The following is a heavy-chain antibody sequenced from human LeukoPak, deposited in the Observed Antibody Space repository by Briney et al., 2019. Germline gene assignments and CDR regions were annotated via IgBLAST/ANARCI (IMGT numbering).Heavy chain of an antibody. D-gene: IGHD6-13*01. CDR1: GFSFSNYA. Sequence: PGRSLRFSCAASGFSFSNYAMHWVRQTPGEGLVWVAVISTDGRDKHYADSVKGRFTISRDNSKSTLYLQMNSLRAEDTAVYYCARDSAAAAVYYFDYWGQGTLVTVSS. J-gene: IGHJ4*02. CDR2: ISTDGRDK. CDR3: ARDSAAAAVYYFDY. V-gene: IGHV3-30*04.